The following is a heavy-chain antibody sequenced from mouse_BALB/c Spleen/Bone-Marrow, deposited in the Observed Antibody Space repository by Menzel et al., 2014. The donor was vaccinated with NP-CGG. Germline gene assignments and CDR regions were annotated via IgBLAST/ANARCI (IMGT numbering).Heavy chain of an antibody. CDR2: IYPGDGDT. CDR1: GYVFSTYW. V-gene: IGHV1-80*01. CDR3: ARGGISVDY. Sequence: QVHVKQSGAELVRPGSSVKISCESSGYVFSTYWINWVKQRPGQGLEWIGQIYPGDGDTDYNGKFKDKATLTADKSSNAAYMQLSSLTSEYSAVYFCARGGISVDYWGQGTTLTVSS. J-gene: IGHJ2*01.